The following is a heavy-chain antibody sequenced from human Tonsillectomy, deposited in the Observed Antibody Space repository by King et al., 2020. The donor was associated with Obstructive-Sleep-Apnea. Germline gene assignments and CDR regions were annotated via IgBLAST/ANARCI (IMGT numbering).Heavy chain of an antibody. CDR1: GFRFSSYN. Sequence: QLVQSGGGLVQPGGSLRLSCAASGFRFSSYNMNWVRQAPGKGLEWVSYISSSSRNIYYSESVKGRFTIARDNAKNSLYLQMNSLGVEDTALYYCVRDPVVVVAATRRFDLWGRGTLVPVSS. J-gene: IGHJ2*01. CDR2: ISSSSRNI. V-gene: IGHV3-48*04. CDR3: VRDPVVVVAATRRFDL. D-gene: IGHD2-21*02.